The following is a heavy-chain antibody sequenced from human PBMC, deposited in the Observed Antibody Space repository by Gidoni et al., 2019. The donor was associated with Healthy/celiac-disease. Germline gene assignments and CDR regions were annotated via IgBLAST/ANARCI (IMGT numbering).Heavy chain of an antibody. CDR2: INHSGST. CDR3: ARGVVVPAAMIGLGYYYYGMDV. D-gene: IGHD2-2*01. CDR1: RGSFRGSY. V-gene: IGHV4-34*01. J-gene: IGHJ6*02. Sequence: QLQLQQWGAGLLTPSEPLSLTCAVYRGSFRGSYWISIRQPPGKGLEWLGEINHSGSTNYNPSLKSRVTISVDTSKNQFSVKLSSVTAADTAVYYCARGVVVPAAMIGLGYYYYGMDVWGQGTTVTVSS.